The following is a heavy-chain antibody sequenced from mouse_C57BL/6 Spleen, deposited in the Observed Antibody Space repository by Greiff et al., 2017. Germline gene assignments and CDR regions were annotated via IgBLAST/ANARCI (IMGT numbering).Heavy chain of an antibody. D-gene: IGHD2-4*01. J-gene: IGHJ2*01. Sequence: EVKLMESEGGLVQPGSSMKLSCTASGFTFSDYYMAWVRQVPEKGLEWVANINYDGSSTYYLDSLKSRFIISRDNAKNILYLQMSSLKSEDTATYYCAREDDYDDYFDYWGQGTTLTVSS. V-gene: IGHV5-16*01. CDR2: INYDGSST. CDR3: AREDDYDDYFDY. CDR1: GFTFSDYY.